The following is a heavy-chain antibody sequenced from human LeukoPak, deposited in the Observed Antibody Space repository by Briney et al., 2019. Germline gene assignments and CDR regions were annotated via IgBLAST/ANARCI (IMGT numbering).Heavy chain of an antibody. J-gene: IGHJ4*02. V-gene: IGHV3-20*04. D-gene: IGHD3-22*01. CDR2: INWNGGST. CDR3: ARGGGRYYDSSGYSY. CDR1: GFTFCCYG. Sequence: WGSLRLSCAASGFTFCCYGMSWVRQAPGKGLEWVSGINWNGGSTGYADSVKGRFIISKDNAKNSLYLRMNSLRAEDTAVYYCARGGGRYYDSSGYSYWGQGSLVTVSS.